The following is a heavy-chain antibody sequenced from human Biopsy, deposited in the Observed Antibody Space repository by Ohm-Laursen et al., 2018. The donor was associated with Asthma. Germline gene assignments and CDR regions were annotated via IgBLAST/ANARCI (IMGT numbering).Heavy chain of an antibody. V-gene: IGHV4-39*02. Sequence: SETLSLTWIVSGDAMSTSGSYWGWIRQSPGKGLEWIGSIYYSGRTYYNPSLESRVTIFADTSKNPFSLKVTSVTAADTAVYYCARAVSSSSYWYFDLWGRGDLVTVSS. CDR1: GDAMSTSGSY. J-gene: IGHJ2*01. D-gene: IGHD6-6*01. CDR3: ARAVSSSSYWYFDL. CDR2: IYYSGRT.